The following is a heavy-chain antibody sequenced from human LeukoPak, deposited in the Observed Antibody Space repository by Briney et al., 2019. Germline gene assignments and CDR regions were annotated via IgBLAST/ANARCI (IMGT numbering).Heavy chain of an antibody. CDR3: ARHNYGLGYYHYYGMDV. CDR1: GYSFTSYW. V-gene: IGHV5-51*01. J-gene: IGHJ6*02. D-gene: IGHD4-17*01. CDR2: IYPGDSDT. Sequence: GESLKISCKGSGYSFTSYWIGWVRQMPGKGLEWVGIIYPGDSDTRYSPSFQGQVTISADKSISTAYLQWSSLKASDTAMYYCARHNYGLGYYHYYGMDVWGQGTTVTVSS.